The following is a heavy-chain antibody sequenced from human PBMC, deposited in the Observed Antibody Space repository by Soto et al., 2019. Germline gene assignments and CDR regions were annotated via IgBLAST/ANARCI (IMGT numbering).Heavy chain of an antibody. CDR1: GGSISSSSYY. CDR2: IYYSGST. CDR3: ARRNDFWRDYGMDV. D-gene: IGHD3-3*01. J-gene: IGHJ6*02. Sequence: SETLSLTCTGSGGSISSSSYYWGWIRQPPGKGLEWIGSIYYSGSTYYNPSLKSRVTISVDTSKNQFSLKLSSVTAADTAVYYCARRNDFWRDYGMDVWGQGTTVTVS. V-gene: IGHV4-39*01.